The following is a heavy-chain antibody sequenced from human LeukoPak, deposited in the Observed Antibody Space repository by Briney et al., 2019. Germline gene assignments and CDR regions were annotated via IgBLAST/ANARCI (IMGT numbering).Heavy chain of an antibody. J-gene: IGHJ6*02. CDR2: ISGGGDST. V-gene: IGHV3-23*01. Sequence: PGGSLRLSCAASGFTFSTYPMSWVRQAPGKGLEWVSTISGGGDSTYYTDSVKGRFAISRDNSKNTLYLQMNSLRAEDTAVYYCAKEGTFRVGSMDVWGQGTTVTVSS. D-gene: IGHD2/OR15-2a*01. CDR1: GFTFSTYP. CDR3: AKEGTFRVGSMDV.